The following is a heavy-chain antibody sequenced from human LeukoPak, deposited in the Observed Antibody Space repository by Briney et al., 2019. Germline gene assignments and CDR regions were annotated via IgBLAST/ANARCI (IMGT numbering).Heavy chain of an antibody. V-gene: IGHV4-38-2*01. CDR3: GRHEPGYGGHDDY. J-gene: IGHJ4*02. D-gene: IGHD4-23*01. CDR1: SHSLNSGYY. Sequence: SETLSLTCAVSSHSLNSGYYWGWIRQPPGKGLEWIGSISHSGTTYYNPSRKNRVTISIDTSKNQFSMNLSSVTAADTAVYYRGRHEPGYGGHDDYWGQGTLVTVSS. CDR2: ISHSGTT.